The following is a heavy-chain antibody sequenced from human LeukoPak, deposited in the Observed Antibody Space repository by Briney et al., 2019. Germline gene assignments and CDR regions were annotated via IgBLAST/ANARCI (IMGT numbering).Heavy chain of an antibody. CDR3: ARDVVAAVGTWDY. V-gene: IGHV4-39*07. D-gene: IGHD6-13*01. CDR1: GGSISSSSYY. J-gene: IGHJ4*02. Sequence: PSETLSLTCTVSGGSISSSSYYWGCIRQPPGKGLEWIGRIYTSGSTNYNPSLNSLVTMSVDTSKNQFSLKLSSVTAADTAVYYCARDVVAAVGTWDYWGQGTLVTVSS. CDR2: IYTSGST.